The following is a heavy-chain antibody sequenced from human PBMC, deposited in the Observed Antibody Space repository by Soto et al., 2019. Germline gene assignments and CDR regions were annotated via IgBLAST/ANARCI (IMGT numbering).Heavy chain of an antibody. D-gene: IGHD6-19*01. CDR1: GFTFDDYA. CDR3: AKDTYWAAVAGYYFDY. J-gene: IGHJ4*02. V-gene: IGHV3-9*01. Sequence: PGGSLRLSCAASGFTFDDYAMHWVRQAPGKGLEWVSGISWNSGSIGYADSVKGRFTISRDNAKNSLYLQMNSLRAEDTALYYCAKDTYWAAVAGYYFDYWGQGTLVTAPQ. CDR2: ISWNSGSI.